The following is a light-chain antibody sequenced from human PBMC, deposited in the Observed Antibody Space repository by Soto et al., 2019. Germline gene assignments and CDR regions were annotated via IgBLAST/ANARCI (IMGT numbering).Light chain of an antibody. J-gene: IGKJ1*01. CDR2: AAS. V-gene: IGKV1-39*01. Sequence: DIQMTQSPSSLSASVGDRVSITCLASQSVSSTFLNWYQQKPGKAPKLLIYAASSLQSGVPSRFRGSGSGTDFTLTISSLQPEDFASYFCQQTYSTPQTFGQGTKVDIK. CDR3: QQTYSTPQT. CDR1: QSVSSTF.